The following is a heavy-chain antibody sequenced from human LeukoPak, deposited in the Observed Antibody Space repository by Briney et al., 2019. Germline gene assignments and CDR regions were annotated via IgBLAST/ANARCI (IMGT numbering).Heavy chain of an antibody. J-gene: IGHJ4*02. Sequence: ASVKVSCKASGYKFTNYGISWVRQAPGQGLEWMGWISPYNGNTIYAQKLQGRVTMTTDTSTSTAYMELRSLRSDDTAVYYCARDHEGDSSSSGGGYWGQGTLVTVSS. V-gene: IGHV1-18*01. CDR3: ARDHEGDSSSSGGGY. CDR2: ISPYNGNT. CDR1: GYKFTNYG. D-gene: IGHD6-6*01.